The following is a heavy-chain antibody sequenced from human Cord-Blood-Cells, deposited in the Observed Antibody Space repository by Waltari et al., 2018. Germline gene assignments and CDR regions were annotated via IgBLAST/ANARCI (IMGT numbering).Heavy chain of an antibody. V-gene: IGHV4-59*01. CDR2: IYYSGST. CDR3: ARVTGEDAFDI. D-gene: IGHD7-27*01. CDR1: VGSISSYY. J-gene: IGHJ3*02. Sequence: QVQLQESGPGLVKPSETLPLTCTVPVGSISSYYWTWIRQPPGKGLEWIGYIYYSGSTNYNPSLKSRVTISVDTSKNQFSLKLSSVTAADTAVYYCARVTGEDAFDIWGQGTMVTVSS.